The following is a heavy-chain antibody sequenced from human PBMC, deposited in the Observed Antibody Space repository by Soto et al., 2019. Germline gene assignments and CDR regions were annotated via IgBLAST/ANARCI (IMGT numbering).Heavy chain of an antibody. CDR2: ISYDGSNK. Sequence: PGGSLRLSCAASGFTFSSYGMHWVRQAPGKGLEWVAVISYDGSNKYYADSVKGRFTISRDNSKNTLYLQMNSLRAEDTAVYYCAKEENYYYYLDVWGKGTTVTVAS. CDR1: GFTFSSYG. V-gene: IGHV3-30*18. CDR3: AKEENYYYYLDV. J-gene: IGHJ6*03.